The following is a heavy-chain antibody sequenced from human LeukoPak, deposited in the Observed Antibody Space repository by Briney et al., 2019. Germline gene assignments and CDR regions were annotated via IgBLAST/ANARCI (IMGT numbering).Heavy chain of an antibody. CDR2: IYYSGST. V-gene: IGHV4-59*08. J-gene: IGHJ4*02. Sequence: SETLSLTCTVSGGSISSYYWSWIRQPPGKGLKWMGYIYYSGSTNYNPSLKSRVTISVDTSKNQFSLKLSSVTAADTAVYYCARQHDYYDSSGPFDYWGQGTLVTVSS. CDR1: GGSISSYY. CDR3: ARQHDYYDSSGPFDY. D-gene: IGHD3-22*01.